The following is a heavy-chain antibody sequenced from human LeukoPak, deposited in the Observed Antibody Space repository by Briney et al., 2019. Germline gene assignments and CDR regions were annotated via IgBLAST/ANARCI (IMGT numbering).Heavy chain of an antibody. V-gene: IGHV1-46*01. J-gene: IGHJ3*02. Sequence: ASVKVSCKASRYTFTSYYMHWVRQAPGQGLEWMGIINPRGGSTSYAQKIHGRVTMTRDMSASTVYMELSSLRSEDTAVYYCAKDYGYSSGWYSDAFDIWGQGTMVTVSS. CDR2: INPRGGST. CDR3: AKDYGYSSGWYSDAFDI. CDR1: RYTFTSYY. D-gene: IGHD6-19*01.